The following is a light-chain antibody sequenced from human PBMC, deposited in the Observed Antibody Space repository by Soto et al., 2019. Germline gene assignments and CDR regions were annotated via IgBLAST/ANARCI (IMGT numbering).Light chain of an antibody. V-gene: IGKV3D-15*01. CDR1: QSVSSN. J-gene: IGKJ1*01. CDR2: GAS. Sequence: VVMTQSPATLSVSPGERATLSCRASQSVSSNLAWYQQKSGQAPRLLIYGASIRATGIPDRFSGSGSGTDFTLTISSLQPEDFATYYCQQSYSTPPTFGQGTKVDIK. CDR3: QQSYSTPPT.